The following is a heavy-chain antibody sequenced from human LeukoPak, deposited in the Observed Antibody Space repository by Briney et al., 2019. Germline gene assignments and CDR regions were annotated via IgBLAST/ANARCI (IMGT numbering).Heavy chain of an antibody. CDR1: GGTFSSYA. J-gene: IGHJ2*01. D-gene: IGHD3-10*01. V-gene: IGHV1-69*04. CDR2: IIPILGIA. Sequence: ASVKVSCKASGGTFSSYAISWVRQAPGQGLEWMGRIIPILGIANYAQKFQGRVTITADKSTSTAYMELSSLRSEDTAVYYCARHDLLPTRYFDLWGRGTLVTVSS. CDR3: ARHDLLPTRYFDL.